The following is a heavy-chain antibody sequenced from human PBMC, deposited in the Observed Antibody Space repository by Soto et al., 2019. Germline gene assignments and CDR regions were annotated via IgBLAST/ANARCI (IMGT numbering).Heavy chain of an antibody. CDR3: ARGYDFRSGYYYPYGMGV. V-gene: IGHV3-30-3*01. Sequence: QVQLVESGGGVVQPGRSLRLSCAASGFTFSSYAMHWVRQAPGKGLEWVAVISYDGSNKNYADSVKGRFTIPRDNSKNTLYLLMNGQRAEDTAVYYCARGYDFRSGYYYPYGMGVWGQGTTVNVSS. J-gene: IGHJ6*02. CDR1: GFTFSSYA. CDR2: ISYDGSNK. D-gene: IGHD3-3*01.